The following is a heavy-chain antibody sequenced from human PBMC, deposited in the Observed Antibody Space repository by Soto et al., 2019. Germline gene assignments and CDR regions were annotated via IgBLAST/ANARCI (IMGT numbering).Heavy chain of an antibody. V-gene: IGHV1-69*01. CDR1: GGTFSSYA. CDR2: IIPIFGTA. J-gene: IGHJ4*02. Sequence: QVQLVQSGAEVKKPGSSVKVSCKASGGTFSSYAISWVRQAPGQGLEWMGGIIPIFGTANYAQKFQGRVTITADESTSTAYMELSSLRSEDTAVYYCARNRGGVGAKVPGRSFDYWGQGTLVTVSS. D-gene: IGHD1-26*01. CDR3: ARNRGGVGAKVPGRSFDY.